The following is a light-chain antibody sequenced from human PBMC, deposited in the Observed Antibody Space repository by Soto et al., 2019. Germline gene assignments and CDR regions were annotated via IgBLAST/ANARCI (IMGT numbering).Light chain of an antibody. J-gene: IGKJ1*01. Sequence: DIQMTQSPSSLSASVGDRVTISCRASQSISSYLNWYQQRPGKAPNLLIYAASSLQSGVPSRFSGSGSGTDFTLTISSLQPGDFATYYCQQSYITPLTFGQGTKGEIK. CDR2: AAS. CDR1: QSISSY. V-gene: IGKV1-39*01. CDR3: QQSYITPLT.